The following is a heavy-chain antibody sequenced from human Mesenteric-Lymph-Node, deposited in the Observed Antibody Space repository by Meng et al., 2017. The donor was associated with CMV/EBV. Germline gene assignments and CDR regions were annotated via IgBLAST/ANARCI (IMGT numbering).Heavy chain of an antibody. CDR3: ARENFEY. CDR2: INQDGNEE. V-gene: IGHV3-7*01. CDR1: GFTFSTYW. Sequence: RLSCAGSGFTFSTYWMSWVRQAPGKGLEWVANINQDGNEEYYEDSVKGRFIISRDNAKNSLYLQMNSLRPEDTGVYFCARENFEYWGQGTLVTVSS. J-gene: IGHJ4*02.